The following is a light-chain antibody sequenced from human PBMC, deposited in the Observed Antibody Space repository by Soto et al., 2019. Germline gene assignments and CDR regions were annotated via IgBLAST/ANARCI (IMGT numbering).Light chain of an antibody. J-gene: IGKJ2*01. CDR1: QNIRSS. CDR3: QQYDIWPPYT. CDR2: DAS. Sequence: VMTQSPASLSASPGERVTLSCRASQNIRSSLAWYQQRPGQAPRLLIYDASTRATGIPPRFSGGGSGTEFTVTISSLQSEDFAIYYCQQYDIWPPYTLGQGTNVDIK. V-gene: IGKV3-15*01.